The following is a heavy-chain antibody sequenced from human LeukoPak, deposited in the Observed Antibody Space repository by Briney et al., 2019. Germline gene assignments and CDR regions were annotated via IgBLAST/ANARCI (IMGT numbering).Heavy chain of an antibody. CDR2: ISAYNGNT. Sequence: ASVKVSCKASGYTFTSYGISWVRQAPGQGLEWMGWISAYNGNTNCAQKLQGRVTMTTDTSTSTAYMELRSLRSDDTAVYYCARGRSTYYYGSGSSLAPPNYMDVWGKGTTVTVSS. J-gene: IGHJ6*03. CDR3: ARGRSTYYYGSGSSLAPPNYMDV. V-gene: IGHV1-18*01. CDR1: GYTFTSYG. D-gene: IGHD3-10*01.